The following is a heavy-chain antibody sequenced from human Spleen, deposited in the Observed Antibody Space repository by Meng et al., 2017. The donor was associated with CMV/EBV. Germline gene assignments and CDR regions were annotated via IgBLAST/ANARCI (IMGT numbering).Heavy chain of an antibody. CDR1: GFTFSNYA. CDR3: ARDRRGPDDSSTWDYGMDV. V-gene: IGHV3-23*01. CDR2: ISGSGGAT. Sequence: GGSLRLSCAASGFTFSNYAMTWVRQAPGKGLEWVSTISGSGGATYYADSVKGRFTISRDTAKNSLYLQMNSLRAEDTAVYYCARDRRGPDDSSTWDYGMDVWGQGTTVTVSS. J-gene: IGHJ6*02. D-gene: IGHD6-13*01.